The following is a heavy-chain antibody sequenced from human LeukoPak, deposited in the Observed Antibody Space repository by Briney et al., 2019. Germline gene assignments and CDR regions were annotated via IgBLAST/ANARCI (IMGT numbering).Heavy chain of an antibody. Sequence: SVKVSCKASGGTFSSYAISWVRQAPGQGLEWMGGIIPIFGTANYAQKFQGRVTITADESTSTAYMELSSLRSEDTAVYYCARDPVGSSSSYYFDYWGQGTLVTVSS. D-gene: IGHD6-6*01. J-gene: IGHJ4*02. CDR1: GGTFSSYA. CDR3: ARDPVGSSSSYYFDY. V-gene: IGHV1-69*13. CDR2: IIPIFGTA.